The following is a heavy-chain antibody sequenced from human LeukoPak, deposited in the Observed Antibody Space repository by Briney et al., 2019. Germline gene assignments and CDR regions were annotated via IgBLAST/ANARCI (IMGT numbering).Heavy chain of an antibody. J-gene: IGHJ4*02. CDR3: ARLAYYYGSGSYYNFDY. D-gene: IGHD3-10*01. CDR1: GFTFSSYS. V-gene: IGHV3-21*01. CDR2: ISSSSSYI. Sequence: PGGSLRLSCAASGFTFSSYSMNWVRQAPGKGLEWVSSISSSSSYIYYADSVKGRFTISRDNAKNSLYLQLNSLRAEETAVYYCARLAYYYGSGSYYNFDYWGQGTLVTVSS.